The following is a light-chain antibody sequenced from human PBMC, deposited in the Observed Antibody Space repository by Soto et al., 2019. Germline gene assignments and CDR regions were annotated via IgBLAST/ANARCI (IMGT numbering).Light chain of an antibody. J-gene: IGLJ3*02. Sequence: QSALTQPPSASGSPGQSVTISCTGTSSDVGGYNYVSWYQQYPGRAPKLMIYEVTKLPSGVPDRFSGSKSGNTSSLTVSGLQAEDEADYYCSSYAASNNFYFVVGGG. CDR1: SSDVGGYNY. CDR2: EVT. CDR3: SSYAASNNFYFV. V-gene: IGLV2-8*01.